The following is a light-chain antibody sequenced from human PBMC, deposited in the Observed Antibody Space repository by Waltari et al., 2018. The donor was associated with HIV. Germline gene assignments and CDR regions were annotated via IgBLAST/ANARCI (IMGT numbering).Light chain of an antibody. CDR1: SSDVGGYNY. Sequence: QSALTQPASVSGSPGQSITISCTGTSSDVGGYNYVSWYQQHPGKAPKLMIYDVSNRPSGCSNRFSGSTSGNTASLTISGLQAEDEADYYCSSYTSSSTLVFGGGTKLTVL. J-gene: IGLJ2*01. CDR2: DVS. CDR3: SSYTSSSTLV. V-gene: IGLV2-14*01.